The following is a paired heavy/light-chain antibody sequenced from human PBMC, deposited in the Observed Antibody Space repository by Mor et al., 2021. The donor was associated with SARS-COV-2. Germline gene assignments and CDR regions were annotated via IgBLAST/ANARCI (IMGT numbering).Light chain of an antibody. CDR3: CSYAGSSTV. CDR1: SSDVGSYKL. V-gene: IGLV2-23*01. J-gene: IGLJ3*02. CDR2: EGS. Sequence: QSALTQPASVSGSPGQSITISCTGTSSDVGSYKLVSWYQQHPGKAPKLMIYEGSKRPSGVSNRFSGSKSGNTASLTISGLQAEDEADYYCCSYAGSSTVFGGGTKLTVL.
Heavy chain of an antibody. V-gene: IGHV3-66*01. D-gene: IGHD1-26*01. CDR3: ARDLTTALGATNAFDI. Sequence: EVQLVESGGGLVQPGGSLRLSCAASGFTVSSNYMSWVRQAPGKGLEWVSIIYSGSTTYYADSVQGRFTISRDNSKNTLYLQMNSLRAEDTAVYYCARDLTTALGATNAFDIWGQGTMVTVSS. CDR2: IYSGSTT. J-gene: IGHJ3*02. CDR1: GFTVSSNY.